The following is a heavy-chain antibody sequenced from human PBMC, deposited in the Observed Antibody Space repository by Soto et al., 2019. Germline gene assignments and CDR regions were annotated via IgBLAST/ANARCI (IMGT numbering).Heavy chain of an antibody. D-gene: IGHD6-19*01. CDR2: ISSHGRDI. CDR1: GFTFTSDS. CDR3: ARGAALAGKLDL. J-gene: IGHJ4*02. V-gene: IGHV3-21*06. Sequence: EVQLVESGGGLVKPGGSLRLSCEASGFTFTSDSMTWVRQAPGKGLEWVSSISSHGRDIFYADSVKGRFTISRDNAKDSLHLQMNSLTGEDSAVYYCARGAALAGKLDLWVEGPLVTVSS.